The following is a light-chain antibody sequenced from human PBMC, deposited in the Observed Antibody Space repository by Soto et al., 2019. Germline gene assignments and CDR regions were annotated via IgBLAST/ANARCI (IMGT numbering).Light chain of an antibody. V-gene: IGKV1-39*01. CDR1: QCIKSN. CDR2: VAS. Sequence: DIQMTQSPSSLSAFLGDGVPIICRAIQCIKSNLNWYQQKPGKAPNLLISVASTLEGGVPSRFSGSGSGTDFTLTISSLQPEDFATYYCHQSYTTPLTFGQGTKVEI. CDR3: HQSYTTPLT. J-gene: IGKJ1*01.